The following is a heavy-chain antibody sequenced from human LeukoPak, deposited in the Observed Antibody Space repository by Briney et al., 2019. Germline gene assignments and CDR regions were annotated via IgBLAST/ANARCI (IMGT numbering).Heavy chain of an antibody. CDR1: GFTVSSNY. D-gene: IGHD3-22*01. CDR2: IYSGGST. Sequence: GGSLRLSCAASGFTVSSNYMSWVRQAPGKGLEWASVIYSGGSTYYADSVKGRFTISRDNSKNTLYLQMNSLRAEDTAVYYCARDRWLALDYWGQGTLVPVSS. CDR3: ARDRWLALDY. J-gene: IGHJ4*02. V-gene: IGHV3-66*02.